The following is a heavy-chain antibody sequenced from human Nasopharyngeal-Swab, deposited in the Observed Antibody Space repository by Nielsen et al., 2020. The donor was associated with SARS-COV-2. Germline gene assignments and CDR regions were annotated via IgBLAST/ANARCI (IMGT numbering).Heavy chain of an antibody. D-gene: IGHD6-19*01. CDR2: ITPSGGST. CDR3: ARDGPGGWFLDY. J-gene: IGHJ4*02. V-gene: IGHV1-46*01. Sequence: ASVKVSCKASGYTFTSYGISWVRQAPGQGLEWMGIITPSGGSTNYAQKFQGRVTMTSDTSTSTVYMYLSSLRSEDTAVYYCARDGPGGWFLDYWGQGTLATVSS. CDR1: GYTFTSYG.